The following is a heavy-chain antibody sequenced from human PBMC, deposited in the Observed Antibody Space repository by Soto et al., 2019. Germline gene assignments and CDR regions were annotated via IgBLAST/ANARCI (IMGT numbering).Heavy chain of an antibody. CDR3: AKAHRYSSGPRGYYGMDV. V-gene: IGHV3-23*01. CDR2: ISGSGGST. D-gene: IGHD6-19*01. CDR1: GFTFSSYA. Sequence: GGSLRLSCAASGFTFSSYAMSWVRQAPGKGLEWVSAISGSGGSTYYADSVKGRFTISRDNSKNTLYLQMNSLRAEDTAVYYCAKAHRYSSGPRGYYGMDVWGQGTTVTVSS. J-gene: IGHJ6*02.